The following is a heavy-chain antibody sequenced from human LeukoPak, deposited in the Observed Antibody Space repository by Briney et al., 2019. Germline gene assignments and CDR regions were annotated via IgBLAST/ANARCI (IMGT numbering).Heavy chain of an antibody. CDR1: GFTFSSYA. D-gene: IGHD6-13*01. CDR3: ASHKGGIAAAGRFDY. CDR2: ISGSGGST. J-gene: IGHJ4*02. V-gene: IGHV3-23*01. Sequence: LTGGSLRLSCAASGFTFSSYAMSWVRQAPGKGLEWVSAISGSGGSTYYADSVKGRFTISRDNSKNTLYLQMNSLRAEDTAVYYCASHKGGIAAAGRFDYWGQGTLVTVSS.